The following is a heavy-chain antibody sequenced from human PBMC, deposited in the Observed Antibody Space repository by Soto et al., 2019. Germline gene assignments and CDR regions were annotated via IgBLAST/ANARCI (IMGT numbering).Heavy chain of an antibody. Sequence: EVQLVESGGGLVQPGGSLRLSCAASGFTFSSYWMHWVRQGPGKGLVWVSRINSDGSSTNYADSVKGRFIISRDNAKNTLYLQMNSLRADDTAVYYCARVPYCSGGSCYSWFDPWGQGTLVTVSS. CDR2: INSDGSST. CDR1: GFTFSSYW. D-gene: IGHD2-15*01. CDR3: ARVPYCSGGSCYSWFDP. V-gene: IGHV3-74*01. J-gene: IGHJ5*02.